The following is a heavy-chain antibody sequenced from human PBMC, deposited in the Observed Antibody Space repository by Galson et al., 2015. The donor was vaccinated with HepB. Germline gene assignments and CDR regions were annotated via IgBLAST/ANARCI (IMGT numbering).Heavy chain of an antibody. CDR3: AHRGVVRGFIGAFDI. J-gene: IGHJ3*02. CDR1: GFSLSTSGVG. D-gene: IGHD3-10*01. V-gene: IGHV2-5*02. CDR2: IYWDDDK. Sequence: PVQVKPKQTLTLACSFSGFSLSTSGVGGGWIRQPPGKALEWLGVIYWDDDKRYSPSLKSRLTITKDTSKNQVVLTMSNMDSVDTATYYCAHRGVVRGFIGAFDIWGQGTMVTVSS.